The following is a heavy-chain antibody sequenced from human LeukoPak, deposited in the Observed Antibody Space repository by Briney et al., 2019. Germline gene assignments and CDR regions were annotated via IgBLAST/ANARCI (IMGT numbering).Heavy chain of an antibody. CDR3: AKDRKGYYGSGSYPDY. CDR2: ISYDGSNK. D-gene: IGHD3-10*01. Sequence: GRSLRLSCAASGFTFSSYGMHWVRQAPGKGLEWVAVISYDGSNKYYADSVKVRFTISRDNSKNTLYLQMNSLRAEDTAVYYCAKDRKGYYGSGSYPDYWGQGTLVTVSS. V-gene: IGHV3-30*18. J-gene: IGHJ4*02. CDR1: GFTFSSYG.